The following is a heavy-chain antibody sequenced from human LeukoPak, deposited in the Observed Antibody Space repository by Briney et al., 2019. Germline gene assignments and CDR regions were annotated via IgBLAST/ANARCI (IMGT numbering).Heavy chain of an antibody. V-gene: IGHV3-33*01. CDR3: ARDQDQYFDY. Sequence: QPGRSLRLSCAASGFTFSNYGMHWVRQAPGKGLEWVAVIWYDGSNKYYGDSVRGRFTISRDNSKNTVYLEMNSLRAEDTAVYHCARDQDQYFDYWGQETLVTVFS. J-gene: IGHJ4*02. CDR1: GFTFSNYG. CDR2: IWYDGSNK.